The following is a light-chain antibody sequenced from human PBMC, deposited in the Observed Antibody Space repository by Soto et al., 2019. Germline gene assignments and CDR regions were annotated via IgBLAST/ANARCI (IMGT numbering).Light chain of an antibody. CDR3: QQSNSDPT. CDR2: AAS. CDR1: QSISTY. J-gene: IGKJ4*01. V-gene: IGKV1-39*01. Sequence: DIQMTQSPSSLSASVGDRVTIACRAGQSISTYLNWYQQKPGKAPKLLIFAASSLKSGVTSRFSGSGSGTDFTLTINSLQLEDFATYYCQQSNSDPTFGGGTKVEIK.